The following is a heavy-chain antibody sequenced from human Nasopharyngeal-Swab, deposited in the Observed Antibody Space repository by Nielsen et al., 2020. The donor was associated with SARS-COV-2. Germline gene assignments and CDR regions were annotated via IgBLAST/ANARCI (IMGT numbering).Heavy chain of an antibody. V-gene: IGHV5-51*01. CDR2: IYPGDSDT. Sequence: GESLKISCKGSGYSFTSYWIGWVRQMPGKGLEWMGIIYPGDSDTRYNPSFQGQVTISADKSISTAYLQWSSLKASDTAMYYCARHDGRLHLRGYSSLFDPWGQGTLVTVSS. CDR3: ARHDGRLHLRGYSSLFDP. D-gene: IGHD5-18*01. CDR1: GYSFTSYW. J-gene: IGHJ5*02.